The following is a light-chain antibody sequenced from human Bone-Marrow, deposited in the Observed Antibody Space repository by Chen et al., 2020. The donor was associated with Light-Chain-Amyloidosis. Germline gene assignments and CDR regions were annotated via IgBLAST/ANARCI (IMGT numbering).Light chain of an antibody. J-gene: IGLJ3*02. CDR3: QSYDSSLSGSV. V-gene: IGLV1-40*01. CDR1: SSNIGAGYD. Sequence: QSVLTQPPSVSGAPGQMVTISCTGSSSNIGAGYDVHWYQQLPGTAPKLLIYGNSNRPSGVPDRFSGSKSGTSASLAITRLQAEDEADYYCQSYDSSLSGSVFGGGTKLTVL. CDR2: GNS.